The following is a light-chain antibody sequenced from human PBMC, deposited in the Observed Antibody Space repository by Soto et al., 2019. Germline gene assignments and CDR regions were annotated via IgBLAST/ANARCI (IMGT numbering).Light chain of an antibody. CDR2: GAS. V-gene: IGKV1-6*01. CDR3: LQDYSYPRT. J-gene: IGKJ1*01. CDR1: QDIRND. Sequence: GDSVTITCRASQDIRNDLGWYQQKPGTAPKLLIYGASTLQSGVPSRFSGSGSGTDFTLTINSLQPGDFATYYCLQDYSYPRTFGQGTKVEVK.